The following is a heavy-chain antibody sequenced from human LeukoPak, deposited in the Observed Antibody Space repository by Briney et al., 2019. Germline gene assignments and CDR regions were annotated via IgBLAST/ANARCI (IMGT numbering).Heavy chain of an antibody. V-gene: IGHV3-21*01. Sequence: PGGSLRLSCAASGFSFSSYEINWVRQAPGKGLEWVSSISSSSSYIYYADSVKGRFTISRDNAKNSLYLQMNSLRAEDTAVYYCARDYHDSSGYYYYWGQGTLVTVSS. D-gene: IGHD3-22*01. CDR1: GFSFSSYE. CDR2: ISSSSSYI. J-gene: IGHJ4*02. CDR3: ARDYHDSSGYYYY.